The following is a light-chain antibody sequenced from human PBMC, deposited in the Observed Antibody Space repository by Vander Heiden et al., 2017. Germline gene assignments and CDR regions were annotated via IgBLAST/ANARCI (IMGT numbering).Light chain of an antibody. CDR3: QQRSNWPWT. CDR1: PRVSSY. Sequence: EFVFTHSPASLSFSPGETPTLSCPASPRVSSYLAWYQQKPGQAPRLLIYDASSRATGIPARFSGSGSGTDFTLTISSLEPEDFAVYYCQQRSNWPWTFGQGTKVEIK. V-gene: IGKV3-11*01. CDR2: DAS. J-gene: IGKJ1*01.